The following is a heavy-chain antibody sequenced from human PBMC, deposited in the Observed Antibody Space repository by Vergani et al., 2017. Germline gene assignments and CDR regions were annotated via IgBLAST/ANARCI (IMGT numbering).Heavy chain of an antibody. Sequence: EVQLVQSGAEVKKPGESLRISCKGSGYSFTSYWISWVRQMPGKGLEWMGRIDPSDSYTNYSPSFQGHVTISADKSISTAYLQWSSLKASDTAMYYCARGGYCSGGSCTYYYYYMDVWGKGTTVTVSS. CDR3: ARGGYCSGGSCTYYYYYMDV. J-gene: IGHJ6*03. CDR1: GYSFTSYW. D-gene: IGHD2-15*01. V-gene: IGHV5-10-1*03. CDR2: IDPSDSYT.